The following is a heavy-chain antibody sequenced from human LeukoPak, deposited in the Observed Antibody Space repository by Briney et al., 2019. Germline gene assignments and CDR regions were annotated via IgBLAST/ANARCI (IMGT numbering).Heavy chain of an antibody. CDR1: GFTVCSNY. D-gene: IGHD4-17*01. Sequence: GGSLRLSCAASGFTVCSNYMSWVRQAPGKGLEWVSVIYSGGSTYYADSVKGRFTISRDNSKNTLYLQMNSLRAEDTAVYYCARLAVTKANFDYWGQGTLVTVSS. CDR3: ARLAVTKANFDY. V-gene: IGHV3-53*01. CDR2: IYSGGST. J-gene: IGHJ4*02.